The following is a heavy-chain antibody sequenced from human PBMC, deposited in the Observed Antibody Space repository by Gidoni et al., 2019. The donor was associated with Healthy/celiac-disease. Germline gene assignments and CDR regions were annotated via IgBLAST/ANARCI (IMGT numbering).Heavy chain of an antibody. Sequence: GKGLEWIGEINHSGSTNYNPSLKSRVTISVDTSKNQFSLKLSSVTAADTAVYYCARIRAAGSYYFDYWGQGTLVTVSS. J-gene: IGHJ4*02. D-gene: IGHD6-25*01. V-gene: IGHV4-34*01. CDR3: ARIRAAGSYYFDY. CDR2: INHSGST.